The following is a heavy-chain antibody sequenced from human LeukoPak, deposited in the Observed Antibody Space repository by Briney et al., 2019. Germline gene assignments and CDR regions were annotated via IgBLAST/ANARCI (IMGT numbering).Heavy chain of an antibody. Sequence: GGSLRLSCAASGFTFSSYEMNWVRQAPGKGLEWVSYISSSGSTIYYADSVKGRFTISRDNAKNSLYLQMNSLRAEDTAVYYCASGSGYYYAGLDYWGQGTLVTVSS. CDR2: ISSSGSTI. CDR1: GFTFSSYE. V-gene: IGHV3-48*03. D-gene: IGHD3-22*01. J-gene: IGHJ4*02. CDR3: ASGSGYYYAGLDY.